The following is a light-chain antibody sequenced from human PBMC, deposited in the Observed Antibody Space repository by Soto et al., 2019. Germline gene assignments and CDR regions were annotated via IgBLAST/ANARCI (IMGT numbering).Light chain of an antibody. CDR1: HRVSSTY. Sequence: EIVLTQSPCTLSLSPGERATLSCRASHRVSSTYLAWYQQKPGQAPRLLIYGASTRATGIPARFSGSGSGTEFTLTISSLQSEDFAVYYCQQYYNWPPITFGQGTRLEIK. CDR3: QQYYNWPPIT. V-gene: IGKV3-15*01. CDR2: GAS. J-gene: IGKJ5*01.